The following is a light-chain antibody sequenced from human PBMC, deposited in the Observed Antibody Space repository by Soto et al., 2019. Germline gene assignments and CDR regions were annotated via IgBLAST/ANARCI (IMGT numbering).Light chain of an antibody. V-gene: IGLV2-14*01. Sequence: QSALTQPASVSGSPGQSITISCTGSSGDVGHYNYVSWYQQHPGKAPKLIIYEVTNRPSGVSNRFSGSKSGNTASLIISGLKSEDEADYYCTSYTTGRIWVFGRGTKVT. CDR2: EVT. CDR1: SGDVGHYNY. CDR3: TSYTTGRIWV. J-gene: IGLJ3*02.